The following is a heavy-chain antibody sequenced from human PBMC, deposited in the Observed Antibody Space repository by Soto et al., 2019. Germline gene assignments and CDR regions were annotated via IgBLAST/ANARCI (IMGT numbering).Heavy chain of an antibody. CDR2: ILHDGNNR. CDR1: GFTFSNYI. Sequence: PGGSLRLSCAASGFTFSNYILHWVRQAPGKGLEWVAMILHDGNNRYYADSVKGRFTISRDNSKSTLYLQVDSLRTEDTAVYYCARVDEHGSYCGYDNWFDPWGQGTLVTVSS. J-gene: IGHJ5*02. CDR3: ARVDEHGSYCGYDNWFDP. V-gene: IGHV3-30-3*01. D-gene: IGHD3-10*01.